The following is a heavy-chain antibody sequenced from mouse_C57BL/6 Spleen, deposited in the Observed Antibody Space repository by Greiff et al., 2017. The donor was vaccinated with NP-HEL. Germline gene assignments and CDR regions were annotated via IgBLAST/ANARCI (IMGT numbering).Heavy chain of an antibody. CDR1: GYTFTTYP. CDR2: FHPYNDDT. Sequence: VQLQQSGAELVKPGASVKMSCKASGYTFTTYPIEWMKQNHGKSLEWIGNFHPYNDDTKYNEKFKGKATLTVEKSSITVYLELSRLTSDDSAVYYCAIYYYGSSYYFDYWGQGTTLTVSS. J-gene: IGHJ2*01. D-gene: IGHD1-1*01. CDR3: AIYYYGSSYYFDY. V-gene: IGHV1-47*01.